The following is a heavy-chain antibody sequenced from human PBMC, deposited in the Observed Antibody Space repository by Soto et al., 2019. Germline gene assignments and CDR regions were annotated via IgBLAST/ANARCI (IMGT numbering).Heavy chain of an antibody. Sequence: GGSLRLSCAASGLTFSNYAMHWVRQGPGKGLEWVAVTSYDGSHKYYADSVKGRFTISRDNSKNTLYLQMNSLRAEDTAVYYCARDHTGIVVVTPFDYWGQGTLVTVSS. CDR1: GLTFSNYA. CDR2: TSYDGSHK. CDR3: ARDHTGIVVVTPFDY. V-gene: IGHV3-30*03. D-gene: IGHD3-22*01. J-gene: IGHJ4*02.